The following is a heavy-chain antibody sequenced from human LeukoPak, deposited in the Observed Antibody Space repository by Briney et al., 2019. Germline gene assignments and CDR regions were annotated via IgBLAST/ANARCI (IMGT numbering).Heavy chain of an antibody. CDR2: IKQDGSEK. CDR3: ARVNNYDSYYFDY. J-gene: IGHJ4*02. Sequence: GGSLRLSCAASGFTFSSYWMSWVRQAPGKGLEWVANIKQDGSEKYYVDSVKGRFTISRDNAKNSLYLQMNSLRAEDTAVYYCARVNNYDSYYFDYWGQGTLVTVSS. D-gene: IGHD3-10*01. V-gene: IGHV3-7*01. CDR1: GFTFSSYW.